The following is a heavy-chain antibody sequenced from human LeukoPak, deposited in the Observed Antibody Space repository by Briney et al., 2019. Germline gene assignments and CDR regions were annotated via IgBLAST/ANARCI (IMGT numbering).Heavy chain of an antibody. Sequence: AGSLRLSCAASGFTVSSNYMSWVRQAPGKGLEWVSVIYGGGSTYYADSVKGRFAISRDNSKNTLFLHMSSLRAEDTAIYYCAKDGKTRNWNYFQAKPVYWGQGTLVTVSS. D-gene: IGHD1-7*01. J-gene: IGHJ4*02. V-gene: IGHV3-66*01. CDR2: IYGGGST. CDR3: AKDGKTRNWNYFQAKPVY. CDR1: GFTVSSNY.